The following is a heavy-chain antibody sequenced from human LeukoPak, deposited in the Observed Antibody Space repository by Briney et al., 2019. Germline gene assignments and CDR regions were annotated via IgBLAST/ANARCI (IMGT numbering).Heavy chain of an antibody. V-gene: IGHV4-4*07. J-gene: IGHJ3*02. CDR3: ARGRYCSADICSGGDAFDI. Sequence: SETLSLTCTVSGGSINNYYWSWIRQPAGKGLEWIGRIYTRGGTNYNPSLKSRVTMSVDTSNNQFSLKLSSVTAADTAVYYCARGRYCSADICSGGDAFDIWGQRTMVSVSS. CDR2: IYTRGGT. CDR1: GGSINNYY. D-gene: IGHD2-15*01.